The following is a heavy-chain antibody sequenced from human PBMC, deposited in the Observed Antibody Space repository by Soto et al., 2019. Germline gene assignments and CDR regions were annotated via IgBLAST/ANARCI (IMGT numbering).Heavy chain of an antibody. CDR1: GGSISSGDYY. V-gene: IGHV4-30-4*01. CDR3: ARYGSGDNCARDDYLQH. Sequence: SETLSLTCTVSGGSISSGDYYWSWIRQPPGKGLEWIGEINHAGNINYNPSFKNRVTLSVDKSENHFSLRLTSVSAADTAVYFCARYGSGDNCARDDYLQHWGQGNLVTVSS. J-gene: IGHJ1*01. CDR2: INHAGNI. D-gene: IGHD2-15*01.